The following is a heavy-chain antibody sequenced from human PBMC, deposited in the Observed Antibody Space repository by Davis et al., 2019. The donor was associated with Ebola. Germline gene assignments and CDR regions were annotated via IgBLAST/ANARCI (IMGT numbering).Heavy chain of an antibody. D-gene: IGHD3-9*01. CDR2: FYYNGRT. Sequence: SETLSLTCTVSGGSISSSSYYWAWIRQPPGKGLEWIGSFYYNGRTFYNSSPKSRVTISVDTSKNQFSLKLRSVTAADTAVYYCARHTDDYDTLTGYYRTEYFQYWGQGTLVTVSS. V-gene: IGHV4-39*01. J-gene: IGHJ1*01. CDR3: ARHTDDYDTLTGYYRTEYFQY. CDR1: GGSISSSSYY.